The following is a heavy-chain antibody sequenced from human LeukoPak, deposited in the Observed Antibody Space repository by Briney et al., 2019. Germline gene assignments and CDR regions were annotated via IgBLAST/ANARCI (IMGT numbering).Heavy chain of an antibody. CDR2: IVVGSGNT. V-gene: IGHV1-58*01. CDR3: AAGGYCSGGSCDVPRNWFDP. Sequence: GASVKVSCKASGFTFTSSAVQWVRQARGQRLEWIGWIVVGSGNTNYAQKFQERVTITRDMSTSTAYMELSSLRSEDTAVYYCAAGGYCSGGSCDVPRNWFDPWGQGTLVTVSS. J-gene: IGHJ5*02. CDR1: GFTFTSSA. D-gene: IGHD2-15*01.